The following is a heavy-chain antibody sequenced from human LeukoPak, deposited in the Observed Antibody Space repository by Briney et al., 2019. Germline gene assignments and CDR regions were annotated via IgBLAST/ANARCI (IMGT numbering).Heavy chain of an antibody. CDR1: GGSISSYY. V-gene: IGHV4-59*01. J-gene: IGHJ5*02. CDR3: ARMKVGATSWFDP. D-gene: IGHD1-26*01. Sequence: SETLSLTCTVSGGSISSYYWSWIRQPLGKGLEWIGYIYYSGSTNYSPSLKSRVTISVDTSKNQFSLKLSSVTAADTAVYYCARMKVGATSWFDPWGQGTLVTVSS. CDR2: IYYSGST.